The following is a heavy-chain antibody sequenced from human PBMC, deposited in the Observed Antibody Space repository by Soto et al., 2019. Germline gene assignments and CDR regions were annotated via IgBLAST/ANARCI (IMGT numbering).Heavy chain of an antibody. D-gene: IGHD5-12*01. CDR3: ARDGGVATAYYFDY. CDR2: IIPIFGTA. CDR1: GGTFSSYA. Sequence: SVKVSCKASGGTFSSYAISWVRQAPGQGLEWMGGIIPIFGTANYAQKLQGRVTMTTDTSTSTAYMELRSLRSDDTAVYYCARDGGVATAYYFDYWGQGTLVTVSS. V-gene: IGHV1-69*05. J-gene: IGHJ4*02.